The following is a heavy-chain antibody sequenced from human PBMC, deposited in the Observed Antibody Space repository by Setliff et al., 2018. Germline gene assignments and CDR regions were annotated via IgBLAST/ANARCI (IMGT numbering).Heavy chain of an antibody. CDR3: ARFGGSCSSSSCYASDL. V-gene: IGHV1-18*01. CDR2: ISTYTGKT. Sequence: ASVKVSCKASGYIFTTYGFNWVRQAPGQGLEWMGMISTYTGKTTYAQKFQGRVTMTTDTSTGTGYMGLRSLRSDDTAVYFCARFGGSCSSSSCYASDLWGQGTRVTVS. D-gene: IGHD2-2*01. J-gene: IGHJ3*01. CDR1: GYIFTTYG.